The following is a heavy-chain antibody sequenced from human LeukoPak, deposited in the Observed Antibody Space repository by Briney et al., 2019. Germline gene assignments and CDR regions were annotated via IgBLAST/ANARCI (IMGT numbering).Heavy chain of an antibody. V-gene: IGHV4-34*01. CDR1: GGSFSGYY. CDR2: IKHSGST. J-gene: IGHJ4*02. D-gene: IGHD3-22*01. Sequence: SETLSLTCAVYGGSFSGYYWSWIRQPPGKGLEWIGEIKHSGSTNYNPSLKSRVTISVDTSKNQFSLKLSSVTAADTAVYYCASGGYYDSSGPIDYWGQGTLVTVSS. CDR3: ASGGYYDSSGPIDY.